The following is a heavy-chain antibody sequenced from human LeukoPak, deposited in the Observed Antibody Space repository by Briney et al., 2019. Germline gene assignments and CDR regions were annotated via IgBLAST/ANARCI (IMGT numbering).Heavy chain of an antibody. CDR1: GFTFSGFW. D-gene: IGHD6-6*01. J-gene: IGHJ3*01. V-gene: IGHV3-7*03. Sequence: GGSLRLSCAVSGFTFSGFWMSWSRQARGKGLEWVASINSDGSEGYYADVVKGRFTISRDNAKNSLYLQINSLRAEDTAVYYCARSSYGSSSSVWGQGTMVTVSS. CDR2: INSDGSEG. CDR3: ARSSYGSSSSV.